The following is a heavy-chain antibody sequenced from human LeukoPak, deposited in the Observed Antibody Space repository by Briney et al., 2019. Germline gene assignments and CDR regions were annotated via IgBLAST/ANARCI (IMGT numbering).Heavy chain of an antibody. Sequence: GGSLRLSCAASGFTFSSYWKHWVRQAPGKGLVWVSRINSDGSSTNYADSVKGRFTISRDNAKNTLYLQMNSLRAEDTAVYYCAREHYSSSCPDYWGQGTLVTVSS. CDR3: AREHYSSSCPDY. CDR1: GFTFSSYW. D-gene: IGHD6-13*01. V-gene: IGHV3-74*01. J-gene: IGHJ4*02. CDR2: INSDGSST.